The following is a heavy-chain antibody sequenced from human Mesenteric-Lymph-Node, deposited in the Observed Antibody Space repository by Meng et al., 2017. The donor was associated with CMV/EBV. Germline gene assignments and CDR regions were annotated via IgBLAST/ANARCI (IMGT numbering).Heavy chain of an antibody. CDR3: ARDHSLHGYSYGWEYDY. CDR1: GYTFTSYG. V-gene: IGHV1-18*01. D-gene: IGHD5-18*01. Sequence: ASVKVSCKASGYTFTSYGISWVRQAPGQGLEWMGWISAYNGNTNYAQKLQGRVTMTTDTSTSTAYMELRSLRSDDTAVYYCARDHSLHGYSYGWEYDYWGQGTLVTVSS. J-gene: IGHJ4*02. CDR2: ISAYNGNT.